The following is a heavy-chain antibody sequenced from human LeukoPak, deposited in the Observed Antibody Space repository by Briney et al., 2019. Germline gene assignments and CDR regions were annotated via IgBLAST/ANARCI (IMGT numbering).Heavy chain of an antibody. CDR3: ARWIAANWFDP. CDR1: GGSINSYY. CDR2: IYYSGST. J-gene: IGHJ5*02. V-gene: IGHV4-59*01. D-gene: IGHD5-12*01. Sequence: KPSETLSLTCTVSGGSINSYYWSWIRQPPGKGLEWVGYIYYSGSTNYNPSLKSRVTISVDKSKNQFSLKLSSVTAANTAVYYCARWIAANWFDPWGQGTLVTVSS.